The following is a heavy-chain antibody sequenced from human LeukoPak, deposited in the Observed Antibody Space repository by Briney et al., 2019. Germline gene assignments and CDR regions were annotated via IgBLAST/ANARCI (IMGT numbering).Heavy chain of an antibody. V-gene: IGHV4-59*08. D-gene: IGHD6-13*01. CDR3: ARHWKSSYTLIEY. CDR2: VYYSGTT. CDR1: GGSISTYY. Sequence: SETLSLTCTVSGGSISTYYWSWIRQPPGRGLEWIGYVYYSGTTNYNPSLKSRVNISVDTSKNQFYLKMSSVTAADTAVYYCARHWKSSYTLIEYWGQGTLVTVSS. J-gene: IGHJ4*02.